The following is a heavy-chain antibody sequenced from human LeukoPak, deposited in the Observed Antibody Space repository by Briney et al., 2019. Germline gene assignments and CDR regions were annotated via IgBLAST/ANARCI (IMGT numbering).Heavy chain of an antibody. CDR1: GGTFSSYA. CDR2: IIPIFGTA. D-gene: IGHD5-18*01. V-gene: IGHV1-69*05. Sequence: ASVKVSCKASGGTFSSYAISWVRQAPGQGLEWMGGIIPIFGTANYAQKFQGRVTITTDESTSTAYMELSSLRSEDTAVYYCARRGVQLWNNWFDPWGQGTLVTVSS. CDR3: ARRGVQLWNNWFDP. J-gene: IGHJ5*02.